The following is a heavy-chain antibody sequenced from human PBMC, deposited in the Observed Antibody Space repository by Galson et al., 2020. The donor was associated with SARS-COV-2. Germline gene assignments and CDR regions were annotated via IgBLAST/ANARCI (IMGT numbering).Heavy chain of an antibody. CDR3: ASGDYGVS. CDR1: GFTFTDYY. D-gene: IGHD4-17*01. Sequence: ASVQVSCEDSGFTFTDYYMNWVRQAPGQGLEWVGCINPYSGDTDQAQNFQGRVTMTSDTTINTAYMELSSLRSDDTAIYYCASGDYGVSWGQGTLITVSS. V-gene: IGHV1-2*02. CDR2: INPYSGDT. J-gene: IGHJ1*01.